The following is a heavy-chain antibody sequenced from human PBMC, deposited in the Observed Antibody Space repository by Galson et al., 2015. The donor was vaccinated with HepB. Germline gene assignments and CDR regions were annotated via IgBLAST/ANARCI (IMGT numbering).Heavy chain of an antibody. CDR1: GFSFSDYT. V-gene: IGHV3-30-3*01. CDR3: AREQWLVRAYVDV. CDR2: ISYDGGNK. J-gene: IGHJ6*03. Sequence: SLRLSCAASGFSFSDYTMHWVRQAPGKGLEWMASISYDGGNKYYADSVKGRFTISRDNSRNTLYLQMNSLRAEDTAVYYCAREQWLVRAYVDVWGKGTTVIVSS. D-gene: IGHD6-19*01.